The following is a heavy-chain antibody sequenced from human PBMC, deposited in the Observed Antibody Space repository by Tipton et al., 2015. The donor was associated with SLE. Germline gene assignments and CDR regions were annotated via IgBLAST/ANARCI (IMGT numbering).Heavy chain of an antibody. V-gene: IGHV3-30*02. CDR2: IRYDGSKT. CDR3: AKEIYPLFGEVVEYYFDS. D-gene: IGHD3-3*01. Sequence: SLRLSCAASGFSFRNYDMHWVRQAPGKGLEWVAVIRYDGSKTKYGDSVKGRFTISRDNSKNTLYLQMNSLRPEDTAVYYCAKEIYPLFGEVVEYYFDSWGQGTLVTVSS. J-gene: IGHJ4*02. CDR1: GFSFRNYD.